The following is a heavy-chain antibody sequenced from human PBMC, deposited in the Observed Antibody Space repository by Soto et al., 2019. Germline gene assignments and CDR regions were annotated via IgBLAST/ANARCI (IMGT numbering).Heavy chain of an antibody. J-gene: IGHJ6*02. CDR2: ISGSGGDT. V-gene: IGHV3-23*01. Sequence: GGSLRLSCAASGFTFSSYAMSWVRQAPGKGLEWVSAISGSGGDTYYADSVKGRFTISRDNSKNTLYLQMNSLRAEDTAVYYCAKSLGAIMTTCLDVWGQGTTVTVSS. CDR1: GFTFSSYA. CDR3: AKSLGAIMTTCLDV. D-gene: IGHD4-17*01.